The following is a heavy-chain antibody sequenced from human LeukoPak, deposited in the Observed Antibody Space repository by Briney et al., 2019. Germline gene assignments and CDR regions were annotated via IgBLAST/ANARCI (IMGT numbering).Heavy chain of an antibody. CDR1: GGSISSYY. CDR2: IYYSGST. CDR3: ARMAYCTNGVCYGFDY. D-gene: IGHD2-8*01. J-gene: IGHJ4*02. V-gene: IGHV4-59*12. Sequence: PSETLSLTCTVSGGSISSYYWSWIRQPPGKGLEWIGYIYYSGSTNYNPSLKSRVTISVDTSKNQFSLKLSSVTAADTAVYYCARMAYCTNGVCYGFDYWGQGTLVTVSS.